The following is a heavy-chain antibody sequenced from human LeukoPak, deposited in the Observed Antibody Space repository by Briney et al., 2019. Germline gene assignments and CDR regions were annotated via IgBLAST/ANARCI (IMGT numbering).Heavy chain of an antibody. CDR3: ARVPYYYDSNAFDI. V-gene: IGHV4-59*12. D-gene: IGHD3-22*01. CDR1: GGSISSYY. CDR2: IYYSGST. J-gene: IGHJ3*02. Sequence: SETLSLTCTVSGGSISSYYWSWIRQPPGKGLEWIGYIYYSGSTNYNPSLKSRVTISVDTSKNQFSLKLSSVTAADTAVYYCARVPYYYDSNAFDIWGQGTMVTVSS.